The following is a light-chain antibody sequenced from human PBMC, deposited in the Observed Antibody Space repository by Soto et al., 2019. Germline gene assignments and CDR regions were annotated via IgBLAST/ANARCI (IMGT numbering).Light chain of an antibody. CDR1: NSNIGSDI. Sequence: QSVLTQPPSASGTPGQRATISCCGSNSNIGSDIVNCYQLLPGAAPEVLINTTNQRPSGVPERFSGSKSGTSASLAISGLHSEDEANSSCATLDGGLSGPFVFGTGTKVTV. CDR3: ATLDGGLSGPFV. J-gene: IGLJ1*01. CDR2: TTN. V-gene: IGLV1-44*01.